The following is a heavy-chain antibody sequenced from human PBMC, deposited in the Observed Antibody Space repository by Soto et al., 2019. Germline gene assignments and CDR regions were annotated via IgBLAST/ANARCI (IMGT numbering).Heavy chain of an antibody. V-gene: IGHV4-59*01. CDR1: GGSISSYY. J-gene: IGHJ4*02. Sequence: SETPSLTSTVSGGSISSYYWSWLRQPPGKGXEWXXXXYXSXSXXXXXXLKSRVTISVDTSKNQFSLKLSSVTAEDAAVYYCARGRSWSYYFDYWGQGTLVSVS. CDR3: ARGRSWSYYFDY. D-gene: IGHD6-13*01. CDR2: XYXSXSX.